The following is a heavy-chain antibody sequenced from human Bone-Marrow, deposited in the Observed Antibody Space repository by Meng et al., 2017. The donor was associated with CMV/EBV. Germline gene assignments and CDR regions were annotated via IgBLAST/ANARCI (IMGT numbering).Heavy chain of an antibody. Sequence: ASVKVSCKASGYTFTSYGISWVRQAPGQGLEWMGWISAYNGNTNYAQKFQGRVTITADKSTSTAYMELSSLRSEDTAVYYCARDIQVGLPRENNWFDPWGQGTLVTVSS. J-gene: IGHJ5*02. D-gene: IGHD2-21*01. V-gene: IGHV1-18*01. CDR3: ARDIQVGLPRENNWFDP. CDR1: GYTFTSYG. CDR2: ISAYNGNT.